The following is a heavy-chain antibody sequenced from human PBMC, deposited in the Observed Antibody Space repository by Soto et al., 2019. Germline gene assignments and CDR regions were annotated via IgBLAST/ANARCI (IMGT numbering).Heavy chain of an antibody. Sequence: GGSLRLSCAASGFTVSSSYMSWVRQAPGKGLEWVSVVYSGGNTYYADSVKGRFTISRDNSKNTLYLQMNSLRADDTAVYFCAREGYCSGGSCYQNWFDPWGQGSLVTVSS. CDR3: AREGYCSGGSCYQNWFDP. D-gene: IGHD2-15*01. V-gene: IGHV3-53*01. CDR1: GFTVSSSY. J-gene: IGHJ5*02. CDR2: VYSGGNT.